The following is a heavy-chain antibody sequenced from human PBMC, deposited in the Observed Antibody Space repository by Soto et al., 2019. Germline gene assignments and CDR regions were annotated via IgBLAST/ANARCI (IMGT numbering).Heavy chain of an antibody. D-gene: IGHD3-3*02. V-gene: IGHV4-59*08. J-gene: IGHJ4*02. Sequence: PSETLSLTCTVSGGSISSQYWNWMRQPPGKGLEWIGYIYSTGVTNYNPSLKSRVTMSVDTSKNQFSLNLSSVTAADTAVYYCARLHVWTGYPVDYWGQGTLVTVSS. CDR3: ARLHVWTGYPVDY. CDR1: GGSISSQY. CDR2: IYSTGVT.